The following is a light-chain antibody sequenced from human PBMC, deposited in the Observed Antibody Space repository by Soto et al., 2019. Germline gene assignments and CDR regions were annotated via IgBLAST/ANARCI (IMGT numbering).Light chain of an antibody. CDR2: DNN. CDR1: SSNIGAGYD. V-gene: IGLV1-40*01. CDR3: HSYGSSLSLVL. J-gene: IGLJ2*01. Sequence: QSVLTQPPSVSGAPGQRVTISCTGSSSNIGAGYDVHWYQQLPGTAPKLLIYDNNNRPSGVPDRFSGSKSGTSASLAITGLQAEDEAGYYCHSYGSSLSLVLFGGGTKLTVL.